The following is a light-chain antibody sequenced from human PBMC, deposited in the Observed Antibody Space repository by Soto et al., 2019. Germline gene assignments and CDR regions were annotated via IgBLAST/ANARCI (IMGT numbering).Light chain of an antibody. J-gene: IGKJ1*01. V-gene: IGKV2-24*01. CDR1: RSLVHSDGNTY. CDR2: KIS. CDR3: LQATQFPWT. Sequence: DIVVTQTPLSSPVTLGQPAAISCRSSRSLVHSDGNTYLSWLQQRPGQAPRLLLYKISNRVSGVPDRFRGSGAGTDFTLTISRVEVEDVGVYYCLQATQFPWTFGQGTKVDIK.